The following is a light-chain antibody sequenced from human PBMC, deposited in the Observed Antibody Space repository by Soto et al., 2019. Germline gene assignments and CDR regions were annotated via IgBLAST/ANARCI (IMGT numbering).Light chain of an antibody. CDR3: QSYDSRLSVL. CDR2: GNS. V-gene: IGLV1-40*01. J-gene: IGLJ2*01. CDR1: SSNIGAGYD. Sequence: QPVLTQPPSVSGAPGQRVTISCTGSSSNIGAGYDVHWYQQLPGTAPKLLIYGNSNRPSGVPDRFSGSKSGTSASLAITGLRAEDEADYYCQSYDSRLSVLFGGGPKLTVL.